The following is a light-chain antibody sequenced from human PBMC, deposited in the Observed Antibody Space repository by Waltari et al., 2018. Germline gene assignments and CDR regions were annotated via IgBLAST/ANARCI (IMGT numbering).Light chain of an antibody. V-gene: IGKV3-15*01. Sequence: EIVMTQSPASLSVSPGDRATLSCRASQSLSSKLAWYQQIPCQAPRLLIYDGSIRAAGVPARFSGGGSGTEFTLTISSLQSEDVAVYYCQQYNIWPPWTFGQGTKVEIK. CDR3: QQYNIWPPWT. CDR1: QSLSSK. J-gene: IGKJ1*01. CDR2: DGS.